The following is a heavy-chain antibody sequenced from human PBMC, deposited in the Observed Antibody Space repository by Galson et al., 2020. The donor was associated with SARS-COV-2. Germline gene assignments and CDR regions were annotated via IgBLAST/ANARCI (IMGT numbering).Heavy chain of an antibody. CDR1: GGSFSGYY. CDR3: ARAFSTSPSFGEPIWSYYYYYMDV. D-gene: IGHD3-10*01. Sequence: SETLSLTCAVYGGSFSGYYWSWIRQPPGKGLEWIGEINHSGSTNYNPSLKSRVTISVDTSKNQFSLKLSSVTAADTAVYYCARAFSTSPSFGEPIWSYYYYYMDVWGKGTTVTVSS. CDR2: INHSGST. J-gene: IGHJ6*03. V-gene: IGHV4-34*01.